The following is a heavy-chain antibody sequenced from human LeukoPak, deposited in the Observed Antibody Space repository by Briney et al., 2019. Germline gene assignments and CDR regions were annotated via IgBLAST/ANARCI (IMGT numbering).Heavy chain of an antibody. V-gene: IGHV1-69*13. J-gene: IGHJ4*02. Sequence: SVKVSCKASGGTFSSYAISWVRQAPGQGLEWMGGIIPIFGTANYAQKFQGRVTITADESTSTAYMELSSLRSEDTAVYYCASPTRGYSYGPFDYWGQGTLVTVSS. CDR2: IIPIFGTA. CDR1: GGTFSSYA. D-gene: IGHD5-18*01. CDR3: ASPTRGYSYGPFDY.